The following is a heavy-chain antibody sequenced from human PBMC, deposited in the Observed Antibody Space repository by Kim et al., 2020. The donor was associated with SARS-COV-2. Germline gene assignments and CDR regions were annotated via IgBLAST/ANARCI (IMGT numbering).Heavy chain of an antibody. J-gene: IGHJ4*02. V-gene: IGHV4-39*07. Sequence: GKTWYDPSLKSRVTLSIDRSNNQFFLRLTSVTAEDTAVYFCVKVDEEFDNWGQGTLVTVSS. CDR2: GKT. CDR3: VKVDEEFDN.